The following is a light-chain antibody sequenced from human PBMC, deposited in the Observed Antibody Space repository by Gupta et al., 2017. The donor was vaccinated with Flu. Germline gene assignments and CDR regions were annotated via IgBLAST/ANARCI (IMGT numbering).Light chain of an antibody. V-gene: IGKV3-20*01. CDR2: GAS. CDR3: QQDCSSPHN. J-gene: IGKJ2*01. CDR1: QSVRSSY. Sequence: EIVLTQSPGTLSLSLAERATVSCMASQSVRSSYLAWYQHNPGQAPRLLIYGASSRVTGIPDTFSGTGSVTEFTITISRLEPEDFAVYYCQQDCSSPHNFGEGTKLEIK.